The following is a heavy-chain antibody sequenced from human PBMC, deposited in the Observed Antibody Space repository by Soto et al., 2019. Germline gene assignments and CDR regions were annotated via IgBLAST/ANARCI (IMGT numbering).Heavy chain of an antibody. V-gene: IGHV1-69*12. J-gene: IGHJ6*02. D-gene: IGHD6-19*01. CDR3: ARGRQWLPKGLYYYYGMDV. CDR2: IIPIFGTA. Sequence: QVQLVQSGAEVKKPGSSVKVSCKASGGTFSSYAISWVRQAPGQGLEWMGGIIPIFGTANYAQKFQGRVTITADEXKSXAXTELSSLRSEDTAVYYCARGRQWLPKGLYYYYGMDVWGQGTTVTVSS. CDR1: GGTFSSYA.